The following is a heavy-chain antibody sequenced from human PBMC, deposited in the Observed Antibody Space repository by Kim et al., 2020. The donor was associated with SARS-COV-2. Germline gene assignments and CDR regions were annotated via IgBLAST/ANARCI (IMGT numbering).Heavy chain of an antibody. CDR2: ISSSGSTI. V-gene: IGHV3-48*03. D-gene: IGHD3-22*01. Sequence: GGSLRLSCAASGFTFSSYEMNWVRQAPGKGLEWVSYISSSGSTIYYADSVKGRFTISRDNAKNSLYLQMNSLRAEDTAVYYCARDRRYRVVNNRGCCYYYMDVWGKGTTVTVSS. CDR1: GFTFSSYE. J-gene: IGHJ6*03. CDR3: ARDRRYRVVNNRGCCYYYMDV.